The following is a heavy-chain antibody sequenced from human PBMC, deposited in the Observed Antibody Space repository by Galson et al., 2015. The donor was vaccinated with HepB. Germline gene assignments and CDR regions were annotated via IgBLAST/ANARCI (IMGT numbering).Heavy chain of an antibody. V-gene: IGHV3-15*01. Sequence: SLRLSCAGSRLTFSNAWMTWVRQAPGKGLEWVGRIISKTDGGTTEYSAPVKGRFTISRDDSKNTAYMQMNSLNTEDTAMYYCTTERAGAFDIWGQGAMVTASS. CDR2: IISKTDGGTT. CDR1: RLTFSNAW. J-gene: IGHJ3*02. CDR3: TTERAGAFDI.